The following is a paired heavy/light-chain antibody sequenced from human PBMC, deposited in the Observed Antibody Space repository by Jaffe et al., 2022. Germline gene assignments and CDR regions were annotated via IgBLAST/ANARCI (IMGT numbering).Light chain of an antibody. CDR2: GAS. CDR3: QQYGSSSGYT. Sequence: EIVLTQSPGTLSLSPGERATLSCRASQSVSSSYLAWYQQKPGQAPRLLIYGASSRATGIPDRFSGSGSGTDFTLTISRLEPEDFAVYYCQQYGSSSGYTFGQGTKLEIK. V-gene: IGKV3-20*01. CDR1: QSVSSSY. J-gene: IGKJ2*01.
Heavy chain of an antibody. D-gene: IGHD6-19*01. CDR3: ARDSNVGDSSGWYDYYYYYMDV. V-gene: IGHV4-61*02. CDR1: GGSISSGSYY. Sequence: QVQLQESGPGLVKPSQTLSLTCTVSGGSISSGSYYWSWIRQPAGKGLEWIGRIYTSGSTNYNPSLKSRVTISVDTSKNQFSLKLSSVTAADTAVYYCARDSNVGDSSGWYDYYYYYMDVWGKGTTVTVSS. CDR2: IYTSGST. J-gene: IGHJ6*03.